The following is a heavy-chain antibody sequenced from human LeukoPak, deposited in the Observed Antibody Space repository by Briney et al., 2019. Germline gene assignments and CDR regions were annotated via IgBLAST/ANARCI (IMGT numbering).Heavy chain of an antibody. CDR3: ARVTPPTYYYDSSGPWVAFDI. CDR1: GFTFSSYG. J-gene: IGHJ3*02. CDR2: IWYDGSNK. V-gene: IGHV3-33*01. D-gene: IGHD3-22*01. Sequence: GGSLRLSCAASGFTFSSYGMHWVRQAPGKGLEWVAVIWYDGSNKYYADSVKGRFTISRDNSKNTLYLQMNSLRAEDTAVYYCARVTPPTYYYDSSGPWVAFDIWGQGTMVTVSS.